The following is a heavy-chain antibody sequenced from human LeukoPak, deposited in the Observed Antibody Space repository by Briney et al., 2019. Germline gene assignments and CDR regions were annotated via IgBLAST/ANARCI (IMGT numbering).Heavy chain of an antibody. CDR1: GFTFSSYA. V-gene: IGHV3-23*01. D-gene: IGHD6-19*01. CDR2: ISGSGGST. J-gene: IGHJ6*02. CDR3: AKKLQYSSGWQNPDEKDYYYYGMDV. Sequence: GGSLRLSCAASGFTFSSYAMSWVRQARGKGLEWVSAISGSGGSTYYADSVKGRFTISRDNSKNTLYLQMNSLRAEDTAVYYCAKKLQYSSGWQNPDEKDYYYYGMDVWGQGTTVTVSS.